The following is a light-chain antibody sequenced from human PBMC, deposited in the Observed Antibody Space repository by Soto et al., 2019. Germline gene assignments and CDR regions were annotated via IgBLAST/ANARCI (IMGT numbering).Light chain of an antibody. CDR3: QQYGSSWT. CDR2: TTS. J-gene: IGKJ1*01. Sequence: EIVLTQSPGTLSLSPGERATLSCRASQSGSTNYIAWYQQKPGQAPRLLIYTTSIRATGIPDRFSGSGSGTDFTLTISRLEPEDFAVYYCQQYGSSWTFGQGTKVEIK. V-gene: IGKV3-20*01. CDR1: QSGSTNY.